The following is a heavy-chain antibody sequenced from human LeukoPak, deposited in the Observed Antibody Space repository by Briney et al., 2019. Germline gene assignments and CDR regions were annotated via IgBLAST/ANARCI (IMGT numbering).Heavy chain of an antibody. J-gene: IGHJ3*02. Sequence: ASVKVSCKASGYTFTSYYMHWVRQAPGQGLEWMGWSSAYNGNTDYAQKFQGRVIMTTDTSTTTAYMELRSLRSDDTAVYYCASRAEPGTFGAFDIWGQGTMVTVSS. CDR1: GYTFTSYY. CDR2: SSAYNGNT. CDR3: ASRAEPGTFGAFDI. D-gene: IGHD6-13*01. V-gene: IGHV1-18*04.